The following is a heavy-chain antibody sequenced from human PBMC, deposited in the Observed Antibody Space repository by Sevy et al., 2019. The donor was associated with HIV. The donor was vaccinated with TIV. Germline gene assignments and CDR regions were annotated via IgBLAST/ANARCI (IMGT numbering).Heavy chain of an antibody. J-gene: IGHJ6*02. CDR2: ITFDSGRI. CDR1: GFTFGDHA. Sequence: GGSLRLSCAASGFTFGDHAMHWVRQVPGRGLEWVSGITFDSGRINYADSVKGRFTISRDNAKNSLYLQMDSLMTEDTDLYYCARDSRGGFYDGMDVWGQGTTVTVSS. CDR3: ARDSRGGFYDGMDV. V-gene: IGHV3-9*01. D-gene: IGHD3-10*01.